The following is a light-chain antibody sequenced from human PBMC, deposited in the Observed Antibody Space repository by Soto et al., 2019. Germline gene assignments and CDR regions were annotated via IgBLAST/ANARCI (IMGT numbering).Light chain of an antibody. CDR1: SSNIGGSS. Sequence: QSVLTQPPSASGTHGQRVTISCSGSSSNIGGSSVNWYQHLPGTAPKLLIYGDNNRPSGVPDRFSGSKSGTSASLAITRLQAEDEADYYCQSYDISLHNYVFGTGTKVTVL. CDR2: GDN. J-gene: IGLJ1*01. V-gene: IGLV1-40*01. CDR3: QSYDISLHNYV.